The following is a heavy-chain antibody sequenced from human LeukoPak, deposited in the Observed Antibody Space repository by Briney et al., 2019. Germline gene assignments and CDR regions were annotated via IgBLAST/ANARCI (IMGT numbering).Heavy chain of an antibody. V-gene: IGHV3-21*01. Sequence: GGSLRLSCPPSGPTFSSYSTNCVRQAPGKGLEWVSSISSSSSYIDYADSVKGRFTSSRDNAQNSLYLQMNSLRGEDTAVYYCTEKIAVAGGFDYWGQGTLVTVSS. CDR3: TEKIAVAGGFDY. J-gene: IGHJ4*02. D-gene: IGHD6-19*01. CDR1: GPTFSSYS. CDR2: ISSSSSYI.